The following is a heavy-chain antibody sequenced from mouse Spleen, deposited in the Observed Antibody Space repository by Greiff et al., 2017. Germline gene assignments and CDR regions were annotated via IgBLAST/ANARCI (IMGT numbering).Heavy chain of an antibody. CDR3: ARENWFHFDY. Sequence: VQLQQSGPELVKPGASVKISCKASGYAFSSSWMNWVKQRPGKGLEWIGRIYPGDGDTNYNEKFKSKATLTVDKSSSTAYMQLSSLTSEDSAVYYCARENWFHFDYWGQGTTLTVSS. CDR2: IYPGDGDT. CDR1: GYAFSSSW. V-gene: IGHV1-82*01. J-gene: IGHJ2*01. D-gene: IGHD4-1*01.